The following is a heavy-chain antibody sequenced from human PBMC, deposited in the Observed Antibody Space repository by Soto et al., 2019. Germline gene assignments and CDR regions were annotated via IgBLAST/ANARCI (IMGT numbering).Heavy chain of an antibody. CDR1: GGSFSGYY. Sequence: TLSLTCAVYGGSFSGYYWSWIRQPPGKGLEWIGEINHSGSTNYNPSLKSRVTISVDTSKNQFSLKLSSVTAADTAVCYCARSRSITIFGVVIAYNWFDPWGQGTLVTVSS. CDR3: ARSRSITIFGVVIAYNWFDP. D-gene: IGHD3-3*01. V-gene: IGHV4-34*01. CDR2: INHSGST. J-gene: IGHJ5*02.